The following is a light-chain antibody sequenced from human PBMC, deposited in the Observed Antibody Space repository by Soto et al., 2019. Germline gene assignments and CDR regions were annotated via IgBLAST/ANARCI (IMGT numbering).Light chain of an antibody. J-gene: IGKJ5*01. Sequence: DIELTQSPSSLSAAVGDTVTISCRASQTVSSYLNWYQQKVGQAPRLLIYFISRLQTGVPSRFSGSGSGRDFTLTITSPQPEDSATYYCQQTYSRPITFGQGTRLEI. CDR2: FIS. CDR3: QQTYSRPIT. V-gene: IGKV1-39*01. CDR1: QTVSSY.